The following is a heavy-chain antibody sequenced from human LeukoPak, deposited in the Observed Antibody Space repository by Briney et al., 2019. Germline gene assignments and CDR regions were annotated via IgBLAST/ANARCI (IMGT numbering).Heavy chain of an antibody. CDR1: GFTFSSYW. V-gene: IGHV3-74*01. J-gene: IGHJ4*02. Sequence: GGSLRLSCAASGFTFSSYWMHWVRQAPGKGLVWVSRINSDGSSTSYADSVKGRFTISRDNSKNTLYLQMNSLRAEDTAVYYCARDPIGGTPTFTLDYWGQGTLVTVSS. CDR2: INSDGSST. D-gene: IGHD2-15*01. CDR3: ARDPIGGTPTFTLDY.